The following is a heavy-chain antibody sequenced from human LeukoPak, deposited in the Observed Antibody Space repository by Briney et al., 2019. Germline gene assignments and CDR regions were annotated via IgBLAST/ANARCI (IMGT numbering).Heavy chain of an antibody. D-gene: IGHD2-21*02. Sequence: ASVKVSCKTSGYTFTYYGISWVRQAPGQGLEWMGWISAYSGDTNYAQKFQGRVTMTRDTSISTAYMELSRLRSDDTAVYYCARDAYCGGDCYHYYYGMDVWGQGTTVTVSS. CDR2: ISAYSGDT. J-gene: IGHJ6*02. CDR1: GYTFTYYG. V-gene: IGHV1-18*01. CDR3: ARDAYCGGDCYHYYYGMDV.